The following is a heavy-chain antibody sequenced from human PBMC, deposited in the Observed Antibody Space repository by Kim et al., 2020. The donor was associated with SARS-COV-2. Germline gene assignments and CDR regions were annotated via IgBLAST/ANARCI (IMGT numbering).Heavy chain of an antibody. CDR1: GFTFDDYA. J-gene: IGHJ6*02. D-gene: IGHD3-3*01. V-gene: IGHV3-9*01. CDR2: ISWNSGSI. Sequence: GGSLRLSCAASGFTFDDYAMHWVRQAPGKGLEWVSGISWNSGSIGYADSVKGRFTISRDNAKNSLYLQMNSLRAEDTALYDCAKDMEVGSYGMAVWGQGT. CDR3: AKDMEVGSYGMAV.